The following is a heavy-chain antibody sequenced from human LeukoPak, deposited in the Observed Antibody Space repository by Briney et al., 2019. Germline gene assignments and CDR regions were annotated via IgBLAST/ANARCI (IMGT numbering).Heavy chain of an antibody. CDR3: ARATLKYGGNALDY. Sequence: ASVKVSCKASGYTFTSYDINWVRQATGQGLEWMGWMNPNSGNTGYAQKFQGRVTMTRNTSISTAYMELRSLRSEDTAVYYCARATLKYGGNALDYWGQGILVTVAS. D-gene: IGHD4-23*01. V-gene: IGHV1-8*01. CDR1: GYTFTSYD. J-gene: IGHJ4*02. CDR2: MNPNSGNT.